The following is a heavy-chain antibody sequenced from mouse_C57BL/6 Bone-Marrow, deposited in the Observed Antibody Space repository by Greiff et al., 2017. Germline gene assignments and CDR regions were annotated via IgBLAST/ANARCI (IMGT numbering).Heavy chain of an antibody. CDR3: ARGSCDGFYVWFAY. CDR1: GYTFTSYT. CDR2: INPSSGYT. J-gene: IGHJ3*01. D-gene: IGHD2-3*01. V-gene: IGHV1-4*01. Sequence: QVQLKQSGAELARPGASVKMSCKASGYTFTSYTMHWVKQRPGQGLEWIGYINPSSGYTKYNQKFKDKATLTADKSSSTAYMQLSSLTSEDSAVYYCARGSCDGFYVWFAYWGQGTLVTVSA.